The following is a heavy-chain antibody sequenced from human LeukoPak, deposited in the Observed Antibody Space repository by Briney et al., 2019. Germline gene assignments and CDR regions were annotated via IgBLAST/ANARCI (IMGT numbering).Heavy chain of an antibody. J-gene: IGHJ3*02. CDR1: TGSISRYY. CDR2: IYYTGST. V-gene: IGHV4-59*01. D-gene: IGHD6-19*01. CDR3: ARKSVAVRDAFDI. Sequence: SETLSLTCTVSTGSISRYYWSWIRQPPGRVMDWLGYIYYTGSTYYNPSLKSRVTISVDTSKNQFSLKLNSVTAADTAVYYCARKSVAVRDAFDIWGQGTMVTVSS.